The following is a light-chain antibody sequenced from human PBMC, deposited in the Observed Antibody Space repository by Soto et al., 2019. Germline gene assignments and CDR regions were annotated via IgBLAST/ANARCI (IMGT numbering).Light chain of an antibody. CDR2: GAS. Sequence: EIGLTQSPGTLSLSTGERATLSCRSSQSVSSSYLAWYQQKPGQAPRLLIYGASSRATGIPDKFSGSGSGTDFTLTISRLEPEDFAVYYCQQFGSSEWTFGQATTVDIK. J-gene: IGKJ1*01. V-gene: IGKV3-20*01. CDR1: QSVSSSY. CDR3: QQFGSSEWT.